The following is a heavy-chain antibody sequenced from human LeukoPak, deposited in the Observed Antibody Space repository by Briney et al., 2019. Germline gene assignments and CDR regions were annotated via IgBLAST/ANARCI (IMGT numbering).Heavy chain of an antibody. D-gene: IGHD4-17*01. CDR3: AREDPQTTVPEGMDV. CDR1: GGSISNYY. V-gene: IGHV4-59*01. Sequence: SETLSLTCTVSGGSISNYYWSWIRQSPGKGLEWIGYIYYSGTSNSNPSLKSRVTISVDTSKNQFSLQLRSVTAADTAVYYCAREDPQTTVPEGMDVWGQGTTVIVSS. J-gene: IGHJ6*02. CDR2: IYYSGTS.